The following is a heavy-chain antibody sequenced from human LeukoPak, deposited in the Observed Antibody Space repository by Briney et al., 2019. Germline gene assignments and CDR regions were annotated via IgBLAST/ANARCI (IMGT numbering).Heavy chain of an antibody. J-gene: IGHJ3*02. V-gene: IGHV3-48*03. CDR2: ISSSGNSI. D-gene: IGHD3-22*01. CDR3: ARDFGSAAYDLPLAFDI. Sequence: PGGSLRLSCAASGFTFSSYEMNWVRQAPGKGLEWVSYISSSGNSIYYADSVKGRFTISRDNAKNSLYLQMNSLRAEDTAVYYCARDFGSAAYDLPLAFDIWGQGTMVTVSS. CDR1: GFTFSSYE.